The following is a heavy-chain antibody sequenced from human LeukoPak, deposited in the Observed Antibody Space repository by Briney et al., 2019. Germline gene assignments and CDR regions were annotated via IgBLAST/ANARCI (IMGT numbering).Heavy chain of an antibody. J-gene: IGHJ5*02. V-gene: IGHV1-2*02. CDR3: ARDRYYDFWSGRGRRNWIDP. CDR2: INPNSGGT. D-gene: IGHD3-3*01. CDR1: GYTFIGYY. Sequence: GASVKVSCKASGYTFIGYYMHWVRQAPGQGLEWMGWINPNSGGTNYAQKFQGRVTMTRDTSIKTVYMELSRLRSDDTAVYYCARDRYYDFWSGRGRRNWIDPWGQGTLVTVSS.